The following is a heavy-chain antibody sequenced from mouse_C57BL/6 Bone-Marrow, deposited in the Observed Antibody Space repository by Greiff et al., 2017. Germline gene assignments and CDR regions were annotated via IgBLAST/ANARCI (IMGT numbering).Heavy chain of an antibody. J-gene: IGHJ3*01. Sequence: VQLQQSGAELVRPGASVKLSCTASGFNIKDYYMHWVKQRPEQGLEWIGRIDPEDGDTEYAPKFQGKATMTADTSSNTAYLQRSSLTSEDTAVYYCTTYYYGSSYPAWCAYWGQGTLVTVSA. CDR2: IDPEDGDT. CDR3: TTYYYGSSYPAWCAY. V-gene: IGHV14-1*01. D-gene: IGHD1-1*01. CDR1: GFNIKDYY.